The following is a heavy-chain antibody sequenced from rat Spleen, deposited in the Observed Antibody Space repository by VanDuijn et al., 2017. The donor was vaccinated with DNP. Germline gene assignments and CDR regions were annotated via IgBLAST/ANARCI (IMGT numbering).Heavy chain of an antibody. CDR3: ARSQGYYYDGSYYPFAY. V-gene: IGHV2-16*01. Sequence: QVQLRESGPGLVQPSETLSLTCTVSGFSLTSYSVSWVRQPSGKGPEWMGRMWYDGDTAYNSVLKSRLSISRDTSKSQVFLKMDSVQTEDTAMYFCARSQGYYYDGSYYPFAYWGQGILVTVSS. J-gene: IGHJ3*01. CDR2: MWYDGDT. D-gene: IGHD1-12*02. CDR1: GFSLTSYS.